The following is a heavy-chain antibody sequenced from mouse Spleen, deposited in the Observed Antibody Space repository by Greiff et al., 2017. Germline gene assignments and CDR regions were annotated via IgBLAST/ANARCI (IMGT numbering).Heavy chain of an antibody. D-gene: IGHD6-1*01. CDR2: INSNGGST. CDR3: ARGEPFDY. J-gene: IGHJ2*01. CDR1: GFTFSSYA. Sequence: EVKLMESGGGLVKPGGSLKLSCAASGFTFSSYAMSWVRQTPEKRLEWVAAINSNGGSTYYPDTVKDRFTISRDNAKNTLYLQMSSLRSEDTALYYCARGEPFDYWGQGTTLTVSS. V-gene: IGHV5-6-2*01.